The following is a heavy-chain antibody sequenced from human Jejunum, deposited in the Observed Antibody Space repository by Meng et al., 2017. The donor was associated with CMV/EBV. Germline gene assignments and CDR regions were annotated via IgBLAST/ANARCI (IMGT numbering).Heavy chain of an antibody. J-gene: IGHJ4*02. Sequence: TFSSYGMSWVRQAPGKGLEWVSVLSDNGGSTYYADSVKGRFTISRDNSKNTLYLQMRSLSAEDTAVYYCARHDTGYGYGRGYCQHWGQGTLVTVSS. CDR1: TFSSYG. D-gene: IGHD5-18*01. V-gene: IGHV3-23*01. CDR3: ARHDTGYGYGRGYCQH. CDR2: LSDNGGST.